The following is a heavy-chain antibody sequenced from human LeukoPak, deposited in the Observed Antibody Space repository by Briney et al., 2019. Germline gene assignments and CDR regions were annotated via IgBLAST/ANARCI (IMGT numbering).Heavy chain of an antibody. CDR3: ATTNPSYTSSWYGASIDY. Sequence: GGSLRLSCAASGFIFSSYWMHWVRHAPGKGLVWVSRTNSDDSDTSYADSVRGRFTISRDNSKNTLYVQMNTLRAEDTAAYYCATTNPSYTSSWYGASIDYWGQGTLVIVSS. J-gene: IGHJ4*02. D-gene: IGHD6-13*01. CDR1: GFIFSSYW. V-gene: IGHV3-74*01. CDR2: TNSDDSDT.